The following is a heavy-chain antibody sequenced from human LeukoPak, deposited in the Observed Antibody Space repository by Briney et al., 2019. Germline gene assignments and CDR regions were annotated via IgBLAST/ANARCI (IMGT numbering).Heavy chain of an antibody. D-gene: IGHD4-17*01. CDR3: ARDLTTVTTNWFDP. CDR2: TKQDGSEK. V-gene: IGHV3-7*01. CDR1: GFTFSSYW. J-gene: IGHJ5*02. Sequence: GGSLRLSCAASGFTFSSYWMSWVRQAPGKGLEWVANTKQDGSEKYYVDSVKGRFTISRDNAKNSLYLQMNSLRAEDTAVYYCARDLTTVTTNWFDPWGQGTLVTVSS.